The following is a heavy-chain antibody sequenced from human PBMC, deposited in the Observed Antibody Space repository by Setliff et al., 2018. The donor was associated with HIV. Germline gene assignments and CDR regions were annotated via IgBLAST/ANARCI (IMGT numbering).Heavy chain of an antibody. J-gene: IGHJ4*02. D-gene: IGHD5-12*01. Sequence: GGSLRLSCAASGFTFSSYWMTWVRQAPGKGLEWVANIKEDGSEKYYVDSVKGRFTISRDNAKNSLYLQMNSLRAEDTAVYYCARPQGAYSGYDHFDYWGQGTLVTVSS. CDR2: IKEDGSEK. CDR3: ARPQGAYSGYDHFDY. CDR1: GFTFSSYW. V-gene: IGHV3-7*01.